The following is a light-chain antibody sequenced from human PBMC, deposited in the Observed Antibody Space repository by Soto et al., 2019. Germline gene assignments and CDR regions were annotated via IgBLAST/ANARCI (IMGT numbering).Light chain of an antibody. Sequence: EVVLTQSPGTLSSSPGERATLSCRASQSVSSSYLAWYQQKPGQAPRLLIYGASSRATGIPDRFSGSGSGTDFTLTISRLEPEDFAVYYCQQYYSSPYTFGQGTKLEIK. CDR1: QSVSSSY. CDR2: GAS. CDR3: QQYYSSPYT. V-gene: IGKV3-20*01. J-gene: IGKJ2*01.